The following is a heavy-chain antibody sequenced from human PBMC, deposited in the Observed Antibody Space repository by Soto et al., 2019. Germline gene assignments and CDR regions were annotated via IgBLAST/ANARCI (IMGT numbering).Heavy chain of an antibody. CDR2: IKSKTDGGTT. CDR3: TTEVNIVAVYYYYYMDV. V-gene: IGHV3-15*01. CDR1: GFTFSNAW. D-gene: IGHD5-12*01. Sequence: GGSLRLSCAASGFTFSNAWMSWVRQAPGKGLEWVGRIKSKTDGGTTDYAAPVKGRFTISRDDSKNTLYLQMNSLKTEDTAVYYCTTEVNIVAVYYYYYMDVWGKGTTVTVSS. J-gene: IGHJ6*03.